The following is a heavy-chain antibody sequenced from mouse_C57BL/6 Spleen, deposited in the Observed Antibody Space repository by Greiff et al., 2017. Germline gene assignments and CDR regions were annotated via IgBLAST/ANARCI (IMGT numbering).Heavy chain of an antibody. V-gene: IGHV1-81*01. D-gene: IGHD2-2*01. CDR1: GYTFTSYG. CDR2: ISPRSGNT. J-gene: IGHJ4*01. CDR3: ARANPIWLKDAMDD. Sequence: QVQLQQSGAELARPGASVKLSCKASGYTFTSYGISWVKQRTGQGLEWIGEISPRSGNTYYNEKFKGKATLTADKSSSTAYMELRSLTSEDSAVYFCARANPIWLKDAMDDWGQGTSVTVSS.